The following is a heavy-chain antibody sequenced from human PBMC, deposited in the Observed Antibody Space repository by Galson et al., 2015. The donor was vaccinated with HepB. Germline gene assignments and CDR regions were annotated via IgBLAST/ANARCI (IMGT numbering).Heavy chain of an antibody. J-gene: IGHJ4*02. V-gene: IGHV3-21*01. D-gene: IGHD5-12*01. CDR3: ARDLSAWGYSGYGLDY. CDR1: GFTFSSYS. Sequence: SLRLSCAASGFTFSSYSMNWVRQAPGKGLEWVSSISSSSSCIYYADSVKGRFTISRDNAKNSLYLQMNSLRAEDTAVYYCARDLSAWGYSGYGLDYWGQGTLVTVSS. CDR2: ISSSSSCI.